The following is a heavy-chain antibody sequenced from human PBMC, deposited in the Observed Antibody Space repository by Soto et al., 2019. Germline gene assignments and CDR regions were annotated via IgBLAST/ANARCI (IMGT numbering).Heavy chain of an antibody. CDR1: GGSIRRGGYY. CDR2: IYCTGST. D-gene: IGHD3-3*01. CDR3: ARESRDFYYYSLDV. Sequence: PSGTLSLTFTVSGGSIRRGGYYLSWIRQHPGKGLEGSGYIYCTGSTYYNPSLKRLVTISVDTSKNQFFLQMSSVTAEDSAVYYCARESRDFYYYSLDVWGKGTTVTVSS. V-gene: IGHV4-31*01. J-gene: IGHJ6*03.